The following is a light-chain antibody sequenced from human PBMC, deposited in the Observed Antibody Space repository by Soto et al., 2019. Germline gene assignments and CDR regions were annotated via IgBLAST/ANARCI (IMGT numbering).Light chain of an antibody. CDR3: QQLNSYPLT. V-gene: IGKV1-9*01. Sequence: DIQLTQSPSFLSASVGDRVNITCRASQGISSYLAWYQQKPGKAPKLLIYAASTLQSGVPSRFSGSGSGTEFTLTISSLQPEDFATYYCQQLNSYPLTFVGGTKVEIK. CDR2: AAS. J-gene: IGKJ4*01. CDR1: QGISSY.